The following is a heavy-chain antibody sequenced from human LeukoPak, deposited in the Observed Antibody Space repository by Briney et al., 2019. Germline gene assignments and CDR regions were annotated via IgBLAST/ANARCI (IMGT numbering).Heavy chain of an antibody. J-gene: IGHJ3*01. D-gene: IGHD3-22*01. CDR2: INSNGGST. CDR1: GFTFSSYA. CDR3: ARGLFLSGYLDAFDL. V-gene: IGHV3-64*01. Sequence: QTGGSLRLSCVASGFTFSSYAMHWVRQTPGKGLEYVSGINSNGGSTHYANSVKGRFTISRDNSKHTLYLQMNSLRVEDTAVYYCARGLFLSGYLDAFDLWGQGTVVTVSS.